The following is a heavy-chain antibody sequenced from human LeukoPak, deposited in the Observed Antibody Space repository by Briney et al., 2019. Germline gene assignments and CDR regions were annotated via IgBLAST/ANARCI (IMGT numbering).Heavy chain of an antibody. D-gene: IGHD5-18*01. Sequence: PGGSPRLSCAASGFTSSSYAMSWVRQAPGKGLEWVSAISGGGGSTYYADSVKGRFTISRDNSKKTMYLQMNSLRVEDTAVYYCAKEEAAMDHFDYWGQGTLVTVSS. J-gene: IGHJ4*02. V-gene: IGHV3-23*01. CDR2: ISGGGGST. CDR1: GFTSSSYA. CDR3: AKEEAAMDHFDY.